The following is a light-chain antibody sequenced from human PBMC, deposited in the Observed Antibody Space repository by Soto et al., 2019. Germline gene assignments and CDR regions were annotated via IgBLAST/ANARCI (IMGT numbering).Light chain of an antibody. Sequence: QSVLTQPRSVSGSPGQSVSISCTGTSSDVGGYNYVSWYQHHPGKAPKLMIYDVNKRPSGVPDHFSGSKSGNTASLNISGLQAEDEADYYCCSYAGTYTLVFGGGTKLTV. CDR3: CSYAGTYTLV. J-gene: IGLJ3*02. V-gene: IGLV2-11*01. CDR1: SSDVGGYNY. CDR2: DVN.